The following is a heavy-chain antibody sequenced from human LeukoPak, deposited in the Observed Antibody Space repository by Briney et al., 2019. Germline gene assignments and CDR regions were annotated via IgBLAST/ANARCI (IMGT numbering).Heavy chain of an antibody. CDR2: IYYSGST. CDR3: ARGGYYYFDY. V-gene: IGHV4-31*03. D-gene: IGHD3-22*01. J-gene: IGHJ4*02. Sequence: SETLSLTCTVSGGSISSGGYYWSWIRQHPGKGLEWIGYIYYSGSTYYNPSLKSRVTISVDTSKNQLSLKLSSVTAADTAVYYCARGGYYYFDYWGQGTLVTVSS. CDR1: GGSISSGGYY.